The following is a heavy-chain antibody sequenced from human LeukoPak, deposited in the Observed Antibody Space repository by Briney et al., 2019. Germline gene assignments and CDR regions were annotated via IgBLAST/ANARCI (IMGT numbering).Heavy chain of an antibody. CDR1: GFTFSTNA. CDR3: AKTSQYAYYFDY. V-gene: IGHV3-23*01. J-gene: IGHJ4*02. Sequence: GGSLRLSCAASGFTFSTNAMSWVRQAPGKGLEWVSAISGSGGSIYYADSVKGRFTISRDNSKSTLYLQMNSLRAEDTAVYYCAKTSQYAYYFDYWGQGTLVTVSS. CDR2: ISGSGGSI.